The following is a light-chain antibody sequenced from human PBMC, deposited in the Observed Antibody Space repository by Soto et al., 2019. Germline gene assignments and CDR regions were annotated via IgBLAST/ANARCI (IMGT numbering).Light chain of an antibody. CDR3: ATWYESISGVV. V-gene: IGLV1-47*02. Sequence: QSVLTQPPSASGTPGQRVTISCSGSSCNIGSNYVDWYQQLPGTAPQLLIYSNDHRPSGVPDRFSGCKSGTSAALPISVLRSADDADYYCATWYESISGVVFGGGTQLTVL. J-gene: IGLJ2*01. CDR1: SCNIGSNY. CDR2: SND.